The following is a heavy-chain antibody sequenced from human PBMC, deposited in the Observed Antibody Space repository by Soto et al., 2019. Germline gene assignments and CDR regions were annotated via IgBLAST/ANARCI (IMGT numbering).Heavy chain of an antibody. V-gene: IGHV4-59*01. CDR3: ARDYYGSGSPPLGY. CDR1: GGSISSYY. D-gene: IGHD3-10*01. J-gene: IGHJ4*02. Sequence: SETLSLTCTFIGGSISSYYWSWIRQPPGKGLEWIGYIYYSGSTNYNPSLKSRVTISVDTSKNQFSLKLSSVTAADTAVYYCARDYYGSGSPPLGYWGQGTLVIVS. CDR2: IYYSGST.